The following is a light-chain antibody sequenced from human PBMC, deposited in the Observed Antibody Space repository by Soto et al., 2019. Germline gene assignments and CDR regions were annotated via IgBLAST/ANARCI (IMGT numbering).Light chain of an antibody. V-gene: IGKV3-11*01. CDR3: QQRSNLPRGT. J-gene: IGKJ1*01. CDR2: DAS. Sequence: EIVLTQYPATLSLSPGERPTLSCRASQSVSSYLARYQQKPGQAPRLLIYDASNRATGIPARFSGSGSGTDFTLTISSLEPEDFAVYYCQQRSNLPRGTFGQGTKVDI. CDR1: QSVSSY.